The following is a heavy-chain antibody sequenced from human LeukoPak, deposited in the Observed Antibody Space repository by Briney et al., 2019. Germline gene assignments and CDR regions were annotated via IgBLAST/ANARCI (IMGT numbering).Heavy chain of an antibody. J-gene: IGHJ4*02. Sequence: SETLSLTCTVSGGSISSSSYYWGWIRQPPGKGLEWIGSIYYSGSTYYNPSLKSRVTISVDTSKNQFSLKLSSVTAADTAVYYCARSRRYSFLSSRWGQGTLVTVSS. CDR1: GGSISSSSYY. V-gene: IGHV4-39*01. D-gene: IGHD5-18*01. CDR3: ARSRRYSFLSSR. CDR2: IYYSGST.